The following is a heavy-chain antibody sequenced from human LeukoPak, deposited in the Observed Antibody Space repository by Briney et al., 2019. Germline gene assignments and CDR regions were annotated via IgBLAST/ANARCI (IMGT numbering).Heavy chain of an antibody. D-gene: IGHD2-15*01. CDR2: IVVGSGNT. Sequence: SVKVSCKASGFTFTSPAMQWVRQARGQRVEWIGWIVVGSGNTNYAQKFQERVTITRDMSTSTAYMELSSLRSEDTAVYYCAAGYCSGGSCSSPSDAFDIWGQGTMVTVSS. CDR3: AAGYCSGGSCSSPSDAFDI. J-gene: IGHJ3*02. CDR1: GFTFTSPA. V-gene: IGHV1-58*02.